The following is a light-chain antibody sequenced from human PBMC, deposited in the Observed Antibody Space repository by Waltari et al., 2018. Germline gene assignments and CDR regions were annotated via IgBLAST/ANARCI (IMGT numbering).Light chain of an antibody. CDR2: KDN. CDR3: YSAADNTLV. J-gene: IGLJ2*01. Sequence: SYELTQPSSVSVSPGQTATITCSGEVLSNKYARWLQQMPGRAPVLVSYKDNERPPGIPERFSGSGSGTTVTLTIAGAQAEDEADYYCYSAADNTLVFGGGTKLTVL. V-gene: IGLV3-27*01. CDR1: VLSNKY.